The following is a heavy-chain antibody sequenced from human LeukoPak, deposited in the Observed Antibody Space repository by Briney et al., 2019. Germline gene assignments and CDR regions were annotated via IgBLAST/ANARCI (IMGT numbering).Heavy chain of an antibody. CDR3: ARDGRDGYNGRGCGFDY. CDR1: GFTFSSYA. J-gene: IGHJ4*02. V-gene: IGHV3-30-3*01. D-gene: IGHD5-24*01. CDR2: ISYDGSNK. Sequence: PGGSLRLSCAASGFTFSSYARHWVRQAPGKGLEWVAVISYDGSNKYYADYVKGRFTISRDNSKNTLYLQMNSLRAEDTAVYYCARDGRDGYNGRGCGFDYWGQGTLVTVSS.